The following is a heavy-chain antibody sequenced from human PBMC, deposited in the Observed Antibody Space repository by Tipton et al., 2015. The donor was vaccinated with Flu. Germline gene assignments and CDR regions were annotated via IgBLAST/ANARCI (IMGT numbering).Heavy chain of an antibody. CDR3: ARHTGDSVRGVIDY. CDR2: VYHTGTT. V-gene: IGHV4-38-2*01. J-gene: IGHJ4*02. CDR1: GDSIGSDYY. Sequence: TLSLTCSVSGDSIGSDYYWAWIRQPPGKGLEWLANVYHTGTTFYKPSLRSRLTISVNTSKNQFSLKLRSVTAADTAVYYCARHTGDSVRGVIDYWGQGTLVTVSS. D-gene: IGHD3-10*02.